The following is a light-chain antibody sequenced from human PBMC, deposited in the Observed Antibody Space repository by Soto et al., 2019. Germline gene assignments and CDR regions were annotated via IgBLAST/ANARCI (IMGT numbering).Light chain of an antibody. Sequence: ETMMTQSPDTLSVSLGERATLSCRASQSLRSSLAWYQQKPGQAPRLLIYDASTRATGIPDRVSGSGSGTDFTLTISRLEPEDFAVYYCQQYGSSPLTFGGGTKV. CDR3: QQYGSSPLT. CDR2: DAS. J-gene: IGKJ4*01. V-gene: IGKV3-20*01. CDR1: QSLRSS.